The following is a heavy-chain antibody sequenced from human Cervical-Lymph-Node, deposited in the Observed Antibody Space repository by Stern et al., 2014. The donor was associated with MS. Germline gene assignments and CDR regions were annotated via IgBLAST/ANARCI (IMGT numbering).Heavy chain of an antibody. CDR3: ARDSESHTGSYWYLDL. Sequence: EVQLVQSGGDLVQPGGSLSLTCAASGFPFSGYWMHWVRQAPPKGLVWVSRINTDGSNTDYADPLKGRLTNSRDNAKKTVYLEMNSLSVDDTAIYYCARDSESHTGSYWYLDLWGRGTLVTVSS. CDR2: INTDGSNT. V-gene: IGHV3-74*01. D-gene: IGHD1-14*01. CDR1: GFPFSGYW. J-gene: IGHJ2*01.